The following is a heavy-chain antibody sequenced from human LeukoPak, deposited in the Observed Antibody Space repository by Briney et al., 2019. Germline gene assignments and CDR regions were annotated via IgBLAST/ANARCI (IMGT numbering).Heavy chain of an antibody. J-gene: IGHJ5*02. V-gene: IGHV4-4*07. CDR3: ARDLNFWSGYYTGNWFDP. D-gene: IGHD3-3*01. CDR1: GGSISSYY. Sequence: PSETLSLTCTVSGGSISSYYWSWIRQPAGKGLEWIGRIYTSGSTNYNPSLKSRDTMSVDTSKNQFSLKLSSVTAADTAVYYCARDLNFWSGYYTGNWFDPWGQGTLVTVSS. CDR2: IYTSGST.